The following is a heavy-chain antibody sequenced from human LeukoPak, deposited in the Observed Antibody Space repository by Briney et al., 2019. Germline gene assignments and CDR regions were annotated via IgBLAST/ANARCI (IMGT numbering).Heavy chain of an antibody. D-gene: IGHD5-12*01. CDR3: AKIVARIFDY. CDR1: GFTFSNAE. Sequence: GGSLRLSCAASGFTFSNAEMTWVRQAPGRGPEWIADISSTGRTIYCADSVKGRFTISRDNANNAFYLQMESLRADDTAFYYCAKIVARIFDYWGQGTLVAVSS. V-gene: IGHV3-48*03. J-gene: IGHJ4*02. CDR2: ISSTGRTI.